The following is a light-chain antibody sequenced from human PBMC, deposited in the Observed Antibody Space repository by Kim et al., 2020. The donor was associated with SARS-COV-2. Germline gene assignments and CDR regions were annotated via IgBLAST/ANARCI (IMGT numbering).Light chain of an antibody. CDR1: QIISNY. V-gene: IGKV1-39*01. CDR2: DAS. CDR3: QQTYNSPIT. J-gene: IGKJ5*01. Sequence: DIQMTQSPSSLSASVGDRVTISCRASQIISNYLCWYQQKPGKAPKLLIYDASTLQSGVPSRFSGSVSGANFSLTIIGLHPEDFATYYSQQTYNSPITFGQGTRLEIK.